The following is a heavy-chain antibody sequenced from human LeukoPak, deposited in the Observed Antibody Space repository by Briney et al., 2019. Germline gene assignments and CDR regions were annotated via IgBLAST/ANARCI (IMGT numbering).Heavy chain of an antibody. CDR1: GFTFSSYG. CDR3: ARDPPGLMAPR. CDR2: ISSSSSYI. V-gene: IGHV3-21*01. D-gene: IGHD2-8*01. J-gene: IGHJ4*02. Sequence: GGSLRLSCAASGFTFSSYGMNWVRQAPGKGLEWVSSISSSSSYIYYADSVKGRFTISRDNAKNSLYLQMNSLRAEDTAVYYCARDPPGLMAPRWGQGTLVTVSS.